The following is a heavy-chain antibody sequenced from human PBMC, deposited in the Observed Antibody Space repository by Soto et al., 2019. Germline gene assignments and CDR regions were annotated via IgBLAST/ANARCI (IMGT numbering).Heavy chain of an antibody. Sequence: PGGSLRLSCAASGFTFSSYAMHWVRQAPGKGLEWVAVISYDGSNKYYADSVKGRFTISRDNSKNTLYLQMNSLRAEDTAVYYCARDPTSITGTSHQYYYYYGMDVWGQGTTVTVSS. D-gene: IGHD1-20*01. CDR2: ISYDGSNK. J-gene: IGHJ6*02. CDR3: ARDPTSITGTSHQYYYYYGMDV. V-gene: IGHV3-30-3*01. CDR1: GFTFSSYA.